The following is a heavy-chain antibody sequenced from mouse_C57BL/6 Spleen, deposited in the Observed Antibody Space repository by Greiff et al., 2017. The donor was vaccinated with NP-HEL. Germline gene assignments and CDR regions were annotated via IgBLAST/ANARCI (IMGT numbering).Heavy chain of an antibody. D-gene: IGHD1-1*01. CDR3: APITTVVATEDFDY. V-gene: IGHV1-81*01. CDR1: GYTFTSYG. J-gene: IGHJ2*01. Sequence: QVQLQQSGAELARPGASVKLSCKASGYTFTSYGISWVKQRTGQGLEWIGEIYPRSGNTYYNEKFKGKATLTADKSSSTAYMELRSLTSEDSAVYFCAPITTVVATEDFDYWGQGTTLTVSS. CDR2: IYPRSGNT.